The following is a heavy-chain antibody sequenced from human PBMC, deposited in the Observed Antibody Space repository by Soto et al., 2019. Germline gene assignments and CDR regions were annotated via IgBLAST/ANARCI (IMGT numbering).Heavy chain of an antibody. CDR2: INAGNGNT. J-gene: IGHJ6*02. D-gene: IGHD6-6*01. V-gene: IGHV1-3*05. CDR1: GYTFTSYA. Sequence: QVQLVQSGAEEKKPGASVKVSCKASGYTFTSYAMHWVRQAPGQRLEWMGWINAGNGNTKYSQKFQGRVTITRDTSASKAYMELSSLRSEDTDVYYCERARISSPNYCYGMDVWGQGTTVTVSS. CDR3: ERARISSPNYCYGMDV.